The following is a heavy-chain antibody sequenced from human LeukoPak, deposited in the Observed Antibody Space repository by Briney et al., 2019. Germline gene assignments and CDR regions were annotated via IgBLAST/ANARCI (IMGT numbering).Heavy chain of an antibody. CDR2: IYYSGST. Sequence: SETLSLTCAVYGGSFSGYYWSWIRQPPGKGLEWIGYIYYSGSTYYNPSLKSRVTISVDTSKNQFSLKLSSVTAADTAVYYCARDQPDGDYGMDVWGQGTTVTVSS. V-gene: IGHV4-34*09. CDR1: GGSFSGYY. CDR3: ARDQPDGDYGMDV. D-gene: IGHD4-17*01. J-gene: IGHJ6*02.